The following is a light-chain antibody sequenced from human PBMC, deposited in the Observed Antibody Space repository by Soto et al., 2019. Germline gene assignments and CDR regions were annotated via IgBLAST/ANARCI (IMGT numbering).Light chain of an antibody. J-gene: IGKJ4*01. Sequence: EVVLTQSPGTLSVAPGERATLFCRASQSVRGNLAWYQQKPGQAPRLVMHDSSYRATGIPARFSGSGSGTEFALTFSAVNYEVFAFYYGQNYKPWPPPIFGGGPRVEI. CDR3: QNYKPWPPPI. V-gene: IGKV3-15*01. CDR1: QSVRGN. CDR2: DSS.